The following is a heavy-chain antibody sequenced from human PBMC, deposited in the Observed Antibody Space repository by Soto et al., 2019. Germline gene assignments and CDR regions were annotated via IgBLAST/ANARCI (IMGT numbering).Heavy chain of an antibody. V-gene: IGHV1-24*01. D-gene: IGHD3-3*01. Sequence: ASVKVSCKVSGYTLTELSMHWVRQAPGKGLEWMGGFDPEGGETIYAQKFQGRVTMTEDTSTDTAYMELSSLRSEDTAVYYCATPVYYDFWSGYFFWGQGTLVTVSS. CDR3: ATPVYYDFWSGYFF. CDR1: GYTLTELS. J-gene: IGHJ4*02. CDR2: FDPEGGET.